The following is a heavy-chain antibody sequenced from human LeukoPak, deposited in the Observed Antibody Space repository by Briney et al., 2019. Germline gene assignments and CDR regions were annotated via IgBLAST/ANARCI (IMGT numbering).Heavy chain of an antibody. CDR2: IWYDGSNK. J-gene: IGHJ4*02. Sequence: GRSLRLSCAASGFTFSSYGMHWVRQAPGKGLEWVAVIWYDGSNKYYADSVKGRFTISRDNSKNTLYLQMNSLRAEDTAVCYCASVDFWSGYHFDYWGQGTLVTVSS. D-gene: IGHD3-3*01. CDR3: ASVDFWSGYHFDY. CDR1: GFTFSSYG. V-gene: IGHV3-33*01.